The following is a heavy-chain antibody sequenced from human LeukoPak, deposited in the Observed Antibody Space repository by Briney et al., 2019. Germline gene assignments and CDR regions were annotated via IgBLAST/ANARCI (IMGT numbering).Heavy chain of an antibody. Sequence: SETLSLTCTVSGDSISSYYWNWIRQPAGKALQWIGRIYTSGSPNYNPSPKSRVTMSVDTSKNQFSLKLTSVTAADTAVYYCARDSGSGGWLIDYWGQGTLVTVSS. J-gene: IGHJ4*02. V-gene: IGHV4-4*07. CDR2: IYTSGSP. CDR3: ARDSGSGGWLIDY. CDR1: GDSISSYY. D-gene: IGHD6-19*01.